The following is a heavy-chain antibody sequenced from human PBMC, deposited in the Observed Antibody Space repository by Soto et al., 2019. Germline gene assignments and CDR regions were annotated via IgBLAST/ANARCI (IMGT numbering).Heavy chain of an antibody. CDR1: GFTFSSYS. CDR3: AKMTPRRFDY. D-gene: IGHD2-15*01. J-gene: IGHJ4*02. CDR2: ISGSGLST. Sequence: LRLSCAASGFTFSSYSMSWVRQAPGKGLEWVSGISGSGLSTNYADSVKGRLTISRDNSKNTLYLQMNSLRAEDTAVYYCAKMTPRRFDYWGQGTLVTVSS. V-gene: IGHV3-23*01.